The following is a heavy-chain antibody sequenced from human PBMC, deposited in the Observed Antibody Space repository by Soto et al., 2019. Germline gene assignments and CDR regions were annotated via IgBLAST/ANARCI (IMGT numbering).Heavy chain of an antibody. CDR1: GLNFDDFA. D-gene: IGHD1-20*01. J-gene: IGHJ3*02. CDR2: ITWNSRVL. V-gene: IGHV3-9*01. Sequence: PGGSLRLSCVGTGLNFDDFAMHWVRQAPGKGLEWVSGITWNSRVLAYADSVKGRFTISGDSAKNSLFLIMDSLRVEDTAVYYCAAYNTSRHAAFDIWGQGTTVTVSS. CDR3: AAYNTSRHAAFDI.